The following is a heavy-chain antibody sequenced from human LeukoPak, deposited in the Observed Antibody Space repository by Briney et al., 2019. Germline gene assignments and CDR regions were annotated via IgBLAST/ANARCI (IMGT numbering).Heavy chain of an antibody. CDR3: AREGSSWFSSTEALDAFDI. V-gene: IGHV3-33*01. D-gene: IGHD6-13*01. J-gene: IGHJ3*02. CDR1: GFTFSSYG. CDR2: IWYDGSNK. Sequence: GGSLRLSCAASGFTFSSYGMHWVRQAPGKGLEWVAVIWYDGSNKYYADSVKGRFTISRDNSKNTLYLQMNSLRAEDTAVYYCAREGSSWFSSTEALDAFDIWGQGTMVTVSS.